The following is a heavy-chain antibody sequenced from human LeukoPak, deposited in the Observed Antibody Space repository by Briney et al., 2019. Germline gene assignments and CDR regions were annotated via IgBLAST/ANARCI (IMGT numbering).Heavy chain of an antibody. V-gene: IGHV1-18*04. CDR3: ARVGPLYNWNWDY. D-gene: IGHD1-7*01. J-gene: IGHJ4*02. Sequence: ASVKVSCRASGYTFTSYGLSWVRQAPGQGLEWMGWISGYNGNTNYAQKFRGRVTITRNTSISTAYMELSSLRSEDTAVYYCARVGPLYNWNWDYWGQGTLVTVSS. CDR2: ISGYNGNT. CDR1: GYTFTSYG.